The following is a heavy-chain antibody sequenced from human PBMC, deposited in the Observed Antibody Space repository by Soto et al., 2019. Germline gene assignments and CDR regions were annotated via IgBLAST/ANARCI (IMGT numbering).Heavy chain of an antibody. J-gene: IGHJ6*02. CDR2: IYPGDSDT. CDR1: GYSFTSYW. CDR3: ARRPIAARTYYYYGMDV. Sequence: GESLKISCKGSGYSFTSYWIGWVRQMPGKGLEWMGIIYPGDSDTRYSPPFQGQVTISADKSISTAYLQWSSLKASDTAMYYCARRPIAARTYYYYGMDVWGQGTTVTVSS. D-gene: IGHD6-6*01. V-gene: IGHV5-51*01.